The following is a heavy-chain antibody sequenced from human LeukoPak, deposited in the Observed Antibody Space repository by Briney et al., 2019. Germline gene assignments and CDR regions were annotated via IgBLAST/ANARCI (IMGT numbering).Heavy chain of an antibody. D-gene: IGHD2-2*02. CDR3: ARGKNDCSSTSCYTFDY. CDR2: IYYSGST. CDR1: GGSISSYY. Sequence: SETLSLTRTMAGGSISSYYWSWIRQPPGKGLEWIGYIYYSGSTNYNPSLKSRVTISVDTSKNQFSLKLSSVTPADTAVYYCARGKNDCSSTSCYTFDYWGQGTLVTVS. V-gene: IGHV4-59*01. J-gene: IGHJ4*02.